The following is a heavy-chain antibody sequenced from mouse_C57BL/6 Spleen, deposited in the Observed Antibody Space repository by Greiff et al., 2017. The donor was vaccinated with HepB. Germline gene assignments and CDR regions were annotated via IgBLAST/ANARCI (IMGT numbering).Heavy chain of an antibody. D-gene: IGHD4-1*01. Sequence: VQLQQPGPELVKPGASVKISCKASGYAFSSSWMHWVKQRPGQGLEWIGRIYPGDGDTNYNGKFKGKATLTADTSSSTAYMQRSSLTSEDSAVYVSARSGTGSEGFAYWGQGTLVTVSA. J-gene: IGHJ3*01. V-gene: IGHV1-82*01. CDR2: IYPGDGDT. CDR3: ARSGTGSEGFAY. CDR1: GYAFSSSW.